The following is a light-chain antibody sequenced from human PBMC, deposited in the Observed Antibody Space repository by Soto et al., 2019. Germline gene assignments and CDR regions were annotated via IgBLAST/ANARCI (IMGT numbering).Light chain of an antibody. V-gene: IGKV3-20*01. CDR3: QQYDTYWT. Sequence: EIVMTQSPATLSVSPGERATLSCRASQSVSSSYLAWYQQKPGQAPRLLIYGASSRATGIPDRFSGSGSGTDFTLTINSLQPDDFATYYCQQYDTYWTFGQGTKVDIK. CDR2: GAS. CDR1: QSVSSSY. J-gene: IGKJ1*01.